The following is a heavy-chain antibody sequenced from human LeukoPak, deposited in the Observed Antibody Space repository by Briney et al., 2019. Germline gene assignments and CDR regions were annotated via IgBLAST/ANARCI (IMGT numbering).Heavy chain of an antibody. CDR3: ARSLRNAFDI. CDR2: ISSSSSTI. D-gene: IGHD3-3*01. CDR1: GFTFSTYS. V-gene: IGHV3-48*01. J-gene: IGHJ3*02. Sequence: GGSLRLSCAASGFTFSTYSMNWVRQAPGKGLEWVSYISSSSSTIYYADSVKGRFTISRDNANNSLYLQMNSLRAEDTAVYYCARSLRNAFDIWGQGTMVAVSS.